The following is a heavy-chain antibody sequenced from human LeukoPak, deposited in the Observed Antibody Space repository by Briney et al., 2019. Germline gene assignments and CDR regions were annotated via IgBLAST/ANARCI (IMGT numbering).Heavy chain of an antibody. Sequence: PGGSVRLSCAVSGFTFSDYYMSWVRQAPGKGLEWVSYISSSSTYTNYADSVKGRFTISRDNAKNSLYLQMNSLRAEDTAVYYCARGAPGYSSGWYAYWGQGTLLTVSS. D-gene: IGHD6-19*01. V-gene: IGHV3-11*06. CDR3: ARGAPGYSSGWYAY. CDR1: GFTFSDYY. CDR2: ISSSSTYT. J-gene: IGHJ4*02.